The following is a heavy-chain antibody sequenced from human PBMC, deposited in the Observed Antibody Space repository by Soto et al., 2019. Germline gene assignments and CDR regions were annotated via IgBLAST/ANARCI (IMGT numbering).Heavy chain of an antibody. V-gene: IGHV3-21*01. D-gene: IGHD2-8*02. CDR2: ISATNTYK. J-gene: IGHJ2*01. CDR1: GFTFDTYT. Sequence: GGSLRLSCAASGFTFDTYTMNWLRQAPGRGLEWVSSISATNTYKYYAASVEGRFTISRDNAKNSLYIQTNSLGAEDTAVYYCARGSASKSGHLWYFDLWGRGTLVTVSS. CDR3: ARGSASKSGHLWYFDL.